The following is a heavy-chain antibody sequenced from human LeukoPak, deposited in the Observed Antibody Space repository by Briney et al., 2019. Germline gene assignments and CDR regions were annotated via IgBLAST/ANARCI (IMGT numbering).Heavy chain of an antibody. CDR3: ARERDYGDY. CDR1: GGSFSVYY. J-gene: IGHJ4*02. CDR2: ISHSGST. Sequence: SETLSLTCAVYGGSFSVYYWSWIRQPPGKGLEWIGEISHSGSTNFNPSLKSRVSMSVDTSQNQFSLKLNSVTAADTAVYYCARERDYGDYWGQGTLVTVSS. V-gene: IGHV4-34*01.